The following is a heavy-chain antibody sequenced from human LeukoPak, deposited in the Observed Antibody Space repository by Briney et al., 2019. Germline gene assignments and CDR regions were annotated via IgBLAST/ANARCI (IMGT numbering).Heavy chain of an antibody. D-gene: IGHD5-18*01. J-gene: IGHJ4*02. CDR1: GFTFSSYA. CDR3: ARALDSPMPRVMKY. CDR2: ISDDGSNK. V-gene: IGHV3-30*04. Sequence: GRSLRLSCAASGFTFSSYAMHWVRQAPGKGLEWVAVISDDGSNKYYADSVKGRFTISRDNSKNTLYLQMNSLRAEDTALYYCARALDSPMPRVMKYWGQGSLVTVSS.